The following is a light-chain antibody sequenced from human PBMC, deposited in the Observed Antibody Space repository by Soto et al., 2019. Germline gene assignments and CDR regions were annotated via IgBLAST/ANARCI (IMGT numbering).Light chain of an antibody. CDR1: SSDVGGYNY. V-gene: IGLV2-14*01. Sequence: QSALTQPASVSGSPGQSITISCTGTSSDVGGYNYVSWYQQHPGKAPKLMIYDVSNRPSGVSNRFSVSKSANTASLTISGLQAEDESDYYCSSYTSRSAVIFGGGSKPTVL. J-gene: IGLJ2*01. CDR2: DVS. CDR3: SSYTSRSAVI.